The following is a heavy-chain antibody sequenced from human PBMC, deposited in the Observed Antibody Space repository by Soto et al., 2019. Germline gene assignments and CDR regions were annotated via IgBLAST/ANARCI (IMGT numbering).Heavy chain of an antibody. Sequence: SETLSLTCTVSGGSISSYYWSWIRQPPGKGLEWIGHMYNSGSTNYSPSLNSRVTIAGDTSKNQFSLKLSSVTAADTAVYYCGRDRDFRFDYWGRGTLVTVSS. J-gene: IGHJ4*02. CDR3: GRDRDFRFDY. CDR1: GGSISSYY. CDR2: MYNSGST. V-gene: IGHV4-59*01.